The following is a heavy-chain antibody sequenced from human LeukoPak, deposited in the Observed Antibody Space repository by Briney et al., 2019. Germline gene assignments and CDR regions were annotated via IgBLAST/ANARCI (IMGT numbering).Heavy chain of an antibody. CDR3: ARADSGGDSSGYRWFDP. CDR1: GYTFSSYY. CDR2: INPSGGST. J-gene: IGHJ5*02. D-gene: IGHD3-22*01. Sequence: ASVKVSCKASGYTFSSYYMHWVRQVPGQGLEWMGIINPSGGSTSYAQKFQGRITMTRDTSTSTVYMELSSLRSEDTAVYYCARADSGGDSSGYRWFDPWGQGTLVTVSS. V-gene: IGHV1-46*01.